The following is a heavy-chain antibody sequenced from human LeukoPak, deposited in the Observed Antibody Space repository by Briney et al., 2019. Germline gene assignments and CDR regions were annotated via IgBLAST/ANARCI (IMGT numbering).Heavy chain of an antibody. J-gene: IGHJ6*03. CDR2: ISGSGGST. CDR3: AKGNYVGYYYYYMDV. Sequence: PGGSLRLSCAASGFTFSSYAMSWVRQAPGKGLEWVSAISGSGGSTYYADSVKGRFTISRDNSKNTLYLQTNSLRAEDTAVYYCAKGNYVGYYYYYMDVWGKGTTVTVSS. CDR1: GFTFSSYA. D-gene: IGHD4-11*01. V-gene: IGHV3-23*01.